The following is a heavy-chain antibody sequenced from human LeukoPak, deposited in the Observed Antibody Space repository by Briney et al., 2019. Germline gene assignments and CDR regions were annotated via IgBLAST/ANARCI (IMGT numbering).Heavy chain of an antibody. CDR2: IYPDDSDS. D-gene: IGHD3-10*01. J-gene: IGHJ5*02. CDR3: VRQRGSSGTINHFDP. Sequence: GESLKISCETSGYSFTTYWIGWVRQMPGTGLEWVGAIYPDDSDSRYSPTFQGQVVISADRSIRTAYLQWNSLKTSDTAMYYCVRQRGSSGTINHFDPWGQGTLVTVSS. CDR1: GYSFTTYW. V-gene: IGHV5-51*01.